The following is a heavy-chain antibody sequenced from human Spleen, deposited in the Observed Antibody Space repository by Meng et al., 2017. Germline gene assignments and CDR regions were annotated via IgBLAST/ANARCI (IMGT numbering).Heavy chain of an antibody. CDR1: GFTFSRHW. Sequence: GSSLMISCAAAGFTFSRHWRDWVRQAPGKGLGWVSRINTDGNSTSYADSVKGRFTMSRDNAKNTLYLQMNTLRGEETAVYYCVRDSYQDYYYSGMDVWGQGTTVTVSS. V-gene: IGHV3-74*01. CDR3: VRDSYQDYYYSGMDV. CDR2: INTDGNST. D-gene: IGHD1-26*01. J-gene: IGHJ6*02.